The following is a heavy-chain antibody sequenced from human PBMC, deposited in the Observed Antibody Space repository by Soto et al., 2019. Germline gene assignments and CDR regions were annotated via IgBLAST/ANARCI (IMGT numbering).Heavy chain of an antibody. V-gene: IGHV1-18*01. J-gene: IGHJ4*02. D-gene: IGHD1-1*01. CDR2: ISAHNGNT. CDR1: GYGFTTYG. CDR3: ARGRYGDY. Sequence: QVHLVQSGAEVKKPGASVKVSCKGSGYGFTTYGITWVRQAPGQGLEWMAWISAHNGNTNYAQKLQGRVTVTRDTSTSTGYMELRSLRSDATAVYYCARGRYGDYWGQGALVTVSS.